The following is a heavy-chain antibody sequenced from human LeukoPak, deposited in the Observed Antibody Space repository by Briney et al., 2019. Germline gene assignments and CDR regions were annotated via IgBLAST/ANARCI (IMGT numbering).Heavy chain of an antibody. D-gene: IGHD3-10*01. V-gene: IGHV3-33*01. Sequence: PGRSLRLSCAASGFTFSSYGMHWVRQAPGKGLEWVAVIWYDGSNKYYTDSVKGRFTISRDNSKNTLYLQMNSLRAEDTAVYYCAREPYYYGSGSYCFDYWGQGTLVTVSS. CDR1: GFTFSSYG. J-gene: IGHJ4*02. CDR3: AREPYYYGSGSYCFDY. CDR2: IWYDGSNK.